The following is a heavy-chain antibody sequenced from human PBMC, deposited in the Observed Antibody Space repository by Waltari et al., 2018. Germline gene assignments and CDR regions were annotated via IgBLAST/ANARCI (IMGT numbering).Heavy chain of an antibody. CDR2: IYASGST. Sequence: QVQLQASGPGLVKPSETLSLLCNVSGGSISSYYWNWIRQPAGKGLEWIGRIYASGSTSYNPSLESRISMSVDTSKNHFSLKLSSVTAADTGVYYCAGSSNFGIYGLDVWGQGTTVVVSS. J-gene: IGHJ6*02. CDR3: AGSSNFGIYGLDV. V-gene: IGHV4-4*07. CDR1: GGSISSYY. D-gene: IGHD3-3*01.